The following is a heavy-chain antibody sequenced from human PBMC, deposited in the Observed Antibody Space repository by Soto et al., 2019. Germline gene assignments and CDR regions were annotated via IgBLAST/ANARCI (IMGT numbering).Heavy chain of an antibody. CDR2: IWYDGSNK. Sequence: GGSLRLSCAASGFTFSSYGMHWVRQAPGKGLEWVAVIWYDGSNKYYADSVKGRFTISRDNSKNTLYLQMNSLRAEDTAVYYCARDTYYYDSSGYYYYYYYMDVWGKETTVTVSS. J-gene: IGHJ6*03. D-gene: IGHD3-22*01. CDR3: ARDTYYYDSSGYYYYYYYMDV. CDR1: GFTFSSYG. V-gene: IGHV3-33*01.